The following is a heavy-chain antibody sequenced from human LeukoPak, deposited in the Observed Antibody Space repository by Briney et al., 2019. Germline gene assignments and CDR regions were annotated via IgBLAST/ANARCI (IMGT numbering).Heavy chain of an antibody. J-gene: IGHJ4*02. Sequence: GGSLRLSCAASGFTVSSNYMSWVRQAPGKGPERVSVIYSGGSTYYADSVKGRFTISRDNSKNTLYLQMNSLRAEDTAVYYCARTIDDFWSGYYPLDWGQGTLVTVSS. CDR2: IYSGGST. V-gene: IGHV3-53*01. D-gene: IGHD3-3*01. CDR3: ARTIDDFWSGYYPLD. CDR1: GFTVSSNY.